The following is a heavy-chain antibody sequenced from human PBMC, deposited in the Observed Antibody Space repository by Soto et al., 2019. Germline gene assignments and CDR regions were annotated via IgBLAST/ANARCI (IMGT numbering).Heavy chain of an antibody. J-gene: IGHJ6*02. D-gene: IGHD5-12*01. V-gene: IGHV1-69*01. Sequence: SVTVSCTASGGTFNNYPITWVRQAPGEGLEWMGGSIPIFGTANYAQKFQGRVTISVDESTSTAYMELSSLRSEDTAVYYCARGRGYSGDDHYYYFDMDVWGQGTTVTVSS. CDR1: GGTFNNYP. CDR2: SIPIFGTA. CDR3: ARGRGYSGDDHYYYFDMDV.